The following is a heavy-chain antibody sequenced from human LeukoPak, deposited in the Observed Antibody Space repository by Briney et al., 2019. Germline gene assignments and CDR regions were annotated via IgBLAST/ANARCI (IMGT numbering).Heavy chain of an antibody. CDR3: ARSIIRGYSSGWSLFDY. Sequence: ASVKVSCKASGYTFTSYYMHWVRQAPGQGLEWMGIINPSGGSTSYAQKFQGRVTMTRDTSTSTVYMELSSLRSEDTAVYYCARSIIRGYSSGWSLFDYWGQGTLVTVPS. CDR2: INPSGGST. J-gene: IGHJ4*02. V-gene: IGHV1-46*03. D-gene: IGHD6-19*01. CDR1: GYTFTSYY.